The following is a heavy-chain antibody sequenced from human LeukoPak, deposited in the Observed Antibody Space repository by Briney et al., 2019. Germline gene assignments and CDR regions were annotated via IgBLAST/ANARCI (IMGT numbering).Heavy chain of an antibody. D-gene: IGHD5-12*01. V-gene: IGHV3-7*01. Sequence: GGSLRLSCAASGFSFGVYWMTWVRQAPGKGLEWVANIKPDGSEEYYVDSVKGRFTMSRDNAKNSPYLQMNSLTADDTAVYFCARPFTWLAFDIWGQGTMVTVSS. CDR2: IKPDGSEE. CDR1: GFSFGVYW. CDR3: ARPFTWLAFDI. J-gene: IGHJ3*02.